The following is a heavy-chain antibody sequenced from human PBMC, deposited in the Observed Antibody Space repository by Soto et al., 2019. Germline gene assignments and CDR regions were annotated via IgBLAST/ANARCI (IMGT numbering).Heavy chain of an antibody. CDR3: AHSVSSGYDSVSSSWYFDY. J-gene: IGHJ4*02. CDR1: GFSLSTSGVG. D-gene: IGHD5-12*01. CDR2: IYWDDDK. Sequence: QITLKESGPTLVKPTQTLTLTCTFSGFSLSTSGVGVGWIRQPPGKALEWLALIYWDDDKRYSPSLKSRLTITKDPSKNKVVLTMTNMDPVDTATYYCAHSVSSGYDSVSSSWYFDYWGQGTLVTVSS. V-gene: IGHV2-5*02.